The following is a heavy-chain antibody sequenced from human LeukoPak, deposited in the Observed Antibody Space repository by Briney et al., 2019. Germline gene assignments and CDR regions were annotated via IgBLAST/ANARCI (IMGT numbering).Heavy chain of an antibody. Sequence: SQTLSLTCTVSGGSISSGSYYWSWIRQPAGKGLEWIGRIYTSGSTNYNPSLKSRVTISVDTSKNQFSLKLSSVTAADTAVYYCAGHDYWGQGTLVTVSS. CDR1: GGSISSGSYY. V-gene: IGHV4-61*02. CDR2: IYTSGST. CDR3: AGHDY. J-gene: IGHJ4*02.